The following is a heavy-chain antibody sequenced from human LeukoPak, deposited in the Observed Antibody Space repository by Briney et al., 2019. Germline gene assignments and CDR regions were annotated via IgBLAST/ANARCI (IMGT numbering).Heavy chain of an antibody. J-gene: IGHJ4*02. D-gene: IGHD2-2*01. V-gene: IGHV3-21*01. Sequence: GGSLRLSCAASGFTFSSYSMNWVRQAPGKGLEWVSSISSSSSYIYYADSVKGRFTISRDNAKNSLYLQMNSLRADDTAVYYCASGCSSTSCYAYWGQGTLVTVSS. CDR1: GFTFSSYS. CDR3: ASGCSSTSCYAY. CDR2: ISSSSSYI.